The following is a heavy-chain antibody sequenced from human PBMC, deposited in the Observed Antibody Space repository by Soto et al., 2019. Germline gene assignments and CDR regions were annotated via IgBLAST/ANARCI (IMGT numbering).Heavy chain of an antibody. J-gene: IGHJ4*02. V-gene: IGHV1-3*01. Sequence: QVQLVQSGAEVKKPGASVKVSCKASGYTFTSYAMHWVRQAPGQRLEWMGWINAGNGNTKYSQKFQGRVTITRDTSASTADMELSRLRAEDTAVYYCARQAEGGSNYGDWGQGTLVTVSS. CDR2: INAGNGNT. CDR3: ARQAEGGSNYGD. D-gene: IGHD5-12*01. CDR1: GYTFTSYA.